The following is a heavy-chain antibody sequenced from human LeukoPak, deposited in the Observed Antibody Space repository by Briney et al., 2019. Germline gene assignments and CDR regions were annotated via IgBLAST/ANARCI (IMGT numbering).Heavy chain of an antibody. CDR2: IRQDGSEK. CDR1: GFTFSSYW. Sequence: GGSLRLSCAASGFTFSSYWMSWVRQAPGRGLEWVANIRQDGSEKYYVDSVKGRFTISRDNAKNSLYLQMNSLRAEDTAVYYCTRTHSGWLDYWGQGTLVTVSS. J-gene: IGHJ4*02. D-gene: IGHD6-19*01. CDR3: TRTHSGWLDY. V-gene: IGHV3-7*01.